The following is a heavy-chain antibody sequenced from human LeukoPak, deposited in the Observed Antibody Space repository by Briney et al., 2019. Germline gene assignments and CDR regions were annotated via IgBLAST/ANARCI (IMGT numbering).Heavy chain of an antibody. J-gene: IGHJ4*02. CDR1: GFTFRSYG. V-gene: IGHV3-30*18. CDR2: ITYDGSHQ. Sequence: PGRSLRLSCAASGFTFRSYGMHWVRQAPGKGLEWVATITYDGSHQYYAYSVKGRFTISRDNSKTTLFLQMNSPTAQDMAVYYCAKDGYGPEDSIGYRIDDFWGQGTLVTVSS. D-gene: IGHD6-19*01. CDR3: AKDGYGPEDSIGYRIDDF.